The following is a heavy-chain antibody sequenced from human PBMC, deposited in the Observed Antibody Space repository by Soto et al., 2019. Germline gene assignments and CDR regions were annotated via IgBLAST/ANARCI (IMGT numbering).Heavy chain of an antibody. J-gene: IGHJ4*02. V-gene: IGHV4-30-4*01. Sequence: QVQLQESGPGLVKPSQSLSLTCTVSGGFIDNYEYYWTWIRQLPGKGLEWVAYIYYSGRTNYNPPLISRVTISLDTSKNQFSLRLTSVSAADTAMYYCARDRGNSPDYFDFWGQGTLVTVSS. CDR2: IYYSGRT. CDR3: ARDRGNSPDYFDF. D-gene: IGHD1-1*01. CDR1: GGFIDNYEYY.